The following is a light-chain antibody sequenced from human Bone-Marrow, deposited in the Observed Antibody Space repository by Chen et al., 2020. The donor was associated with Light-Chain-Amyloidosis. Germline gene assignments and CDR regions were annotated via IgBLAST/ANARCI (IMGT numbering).Light chain of an antibody. J-gene: IGKJ1*01. CDR3: QQYKSYSWT. CDR1: QSISYW. V-gene: IGKV1-5*03. CDR2: KAS. Sequence: DIQMTQSPATLSAVVGDRVTISCRASQSISYWLAWYQQKPGKAPNLLIYKASSLQSGVPSRFSGSGSGTEFTLTISSLQPDDFATYYCQQYKSYSWTFGQGTKVEIK.